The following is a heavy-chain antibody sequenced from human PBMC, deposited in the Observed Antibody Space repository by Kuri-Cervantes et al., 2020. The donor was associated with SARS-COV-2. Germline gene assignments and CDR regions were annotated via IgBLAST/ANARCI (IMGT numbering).Heavy chain of an antibody. D-gene: IGHD3-10*01. Sequence: GGSLRLSCAASGFIFSSYGMNWVRQAPGKGLEWVSTISESGGVTYYADSVMGRFTILRDNSKNTLYLQMNSLRADDTAVYYCAKRFVVPTNGTDYFDYWGQGTLVTVSS. J-gene: IGHJ4*02. CDR2: ISESGGVT. CDR1: GFIFSSYG. CDR3: AKRFVVPTNGTDYFDY. V-gene: IGHV3-23*01.